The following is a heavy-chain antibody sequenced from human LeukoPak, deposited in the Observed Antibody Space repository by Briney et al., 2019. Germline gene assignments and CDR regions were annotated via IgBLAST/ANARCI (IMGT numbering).Heavy chain of an antibody. V-gene: IGHV4-4*02. D-gene: IGHD3-22*01. CDR2: IYHGGST. J-gene: IGHJ6*03. CDR1: GGSISSSNW. CDR3: ARGGNRGYYDSSGYLGYLASDYYYYMDV. Sequence: SETLSLTCAVSGGSISSSNWWSWVRQPPGKGLEWIGEIYHGGSTNYNPSLKSRVTISVDKSKNQFSLKLSSVTAADTAVYYCARGGNRGYYDSSGYLGYLASDYYYYMDVWGKGTTVTVSS.